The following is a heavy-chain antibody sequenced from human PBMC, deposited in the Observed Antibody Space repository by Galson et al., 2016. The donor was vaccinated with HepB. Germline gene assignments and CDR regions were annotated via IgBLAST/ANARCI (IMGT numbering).Heavy chain of an antibody. V-gene: IGHV3-21*01. D-gene: IGHD2-21*02. CDR1: DFIFSAYS. CDR3: ARVSGDCKSTGCMDL. J-gene: IGHJ4*01. Sequence: SLRLSCAASDFIFSAYSMNWVRQAPGKGLEWVSSSSSSGTHRYYGDSVKGRFTISRDNAKRSLFLQMDSLRAEDTAMYYCARVSGDCKSTGCMDLWGQGAVVTVSS. CDR2: SSSSGTHR.